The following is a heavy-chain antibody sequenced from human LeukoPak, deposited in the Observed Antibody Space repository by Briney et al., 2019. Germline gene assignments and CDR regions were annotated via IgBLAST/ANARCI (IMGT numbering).Heavy chain of an antibody. D-gene: IGHD2-21*01. Sequence: PGGSLRLSCAASGFTFNSNYMSWVRQAPGKGLEWVSVIYSGGSTNYADSVKGRFTISRDNSKNTLYLQMNSLRAEDTAVYYCARDSDSWAFDIWGQGTMVTVSS. CDR2: IYSGGST. CDR1: GFTFNSNY. CDR3: ARDSDSWAFDI. J-gene: IGHJ3*02. V-gene: IGHV3-53*01.